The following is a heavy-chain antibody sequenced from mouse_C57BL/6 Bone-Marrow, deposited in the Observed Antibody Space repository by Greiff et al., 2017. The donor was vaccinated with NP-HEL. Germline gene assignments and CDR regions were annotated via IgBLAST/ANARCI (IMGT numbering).Heavy chain of an antibody. J-gene: IGHJ1*03. CDR2: IYPGSGST. CDR1: GYTFTSYW. V-gene: IGHV1-55*01. CDR3: ARQKPFITTVVATGRYFDV. D-gene: IGHD1-1*01. Sequence: QVQLQQPGAELVKPGASVKMSCKASGYTFTSYWITWVKQRPGQGLEWIGDIYPGSGSTNYNEKFKSKATLTVDTSSSTAYMQLSSLTSEDSAVXYCARQKPFITTVVATGRYFDVWGTGTTVTVSS.